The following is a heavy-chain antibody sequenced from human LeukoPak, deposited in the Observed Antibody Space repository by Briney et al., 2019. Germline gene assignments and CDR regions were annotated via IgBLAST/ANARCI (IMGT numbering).Heavy chain of an antibody. J-gene: IGHJ4*02. CDR1: GYTFTGYY. CDR3: ARERDYYDSSGYYYATYFDY. D-gene: IGHD3-22*01. CDR2: INSNSGGT. V-gene: IGHV1-2*06. Sequence: ASVKVSCKASGYTFTGYYMHWVRQAPGQGLEWMGRINSNSGGTNYAQKFQGRVTMTRDTSISTAYMELSRLRSDDTAVYYCARERDYYDSSGYYYATYFDYWGQGTLVTVSS.